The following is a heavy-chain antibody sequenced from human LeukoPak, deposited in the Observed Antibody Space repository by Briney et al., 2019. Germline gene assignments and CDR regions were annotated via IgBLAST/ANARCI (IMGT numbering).Heavy chain of an antibody. V-gene: IGHV4-59*01. CDR1: GGSISSYY. CDR3: ARDRGLVGTIDY. Sequence: PSETLSLTCTVSGGSISSYYWSWIRQPPGKGLEWIGYIYYSGSTNYNPSLKSRVTISVDTSKNQFSLKLSSVTAADTAVYYCARDRGLVGTIDYWGQGTLVTVSS. J-gene: IGHJ4*02. D-gene: IGHD6-19*01. CDR2: IYYSGST.